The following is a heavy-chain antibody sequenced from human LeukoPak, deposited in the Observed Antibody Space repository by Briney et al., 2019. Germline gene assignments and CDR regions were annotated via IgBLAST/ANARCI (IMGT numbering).Heavy chain of an antibody. V-gene: IGHV3-43*02. J-gene: IGHJ4*02. CDR2: ISADGGST. Sequence: GGAVRLSCAASGFTFSSYWMHWVRQAPGKGLEWVSLISADGGSTFSADSVKGRFSISRDNSKNSLYLQMNSLRSEDTAMYYCAKESGKFDYWGQGTLVASSP. CDR1: GFTFSSYW. CDR3: AKESGKFDY.